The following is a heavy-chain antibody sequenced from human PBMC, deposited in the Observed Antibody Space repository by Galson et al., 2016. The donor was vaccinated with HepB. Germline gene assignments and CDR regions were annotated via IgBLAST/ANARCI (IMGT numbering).Heavy chain of an antibody. CDR1: GLPLSSFN. V-gene: IGHV3-48*02. CDR3: AQEVGGPRFAFGS. D-gene: IGHD3-10*01. CDR2: LSSTRNTT. J-gene: IGHJ5*01. Sequence: SLRLSCAASGLPLSSFNMNWVRSTPGKRLARISHLSSTRNTTHYADSVKGRFPISRDAAKNSLYLQMNNLSDGDTAIYHCAQEVGGPRFAFGSWGQGTLVTVSS.